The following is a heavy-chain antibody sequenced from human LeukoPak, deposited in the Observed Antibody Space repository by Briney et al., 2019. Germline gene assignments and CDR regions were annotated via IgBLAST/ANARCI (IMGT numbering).Heavy chain of an antibody. V-gene: IGHV4-59*01. CDR1: GGSNSSYY. J-gene: IGHJ4*02. Sequence: PSETLSLTCTVSGGSNSSYYWSWIRQPPGKGLEWIGYIYYSGSTNYNPTLKSRVTISVDTSKNQFSLKLSSVTAADTAVYYCARGGMFYGDYFSLGYWGQGTLVTVSS. CDR3: ARGGMFYGDYFSLGY. CDR2: IYYSGST. D-gene: IGHD4-17*01.